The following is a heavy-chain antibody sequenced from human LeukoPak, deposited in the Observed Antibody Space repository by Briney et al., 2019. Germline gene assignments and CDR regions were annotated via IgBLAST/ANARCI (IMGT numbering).Heavy chain of an antibody. D-gene: IGHD4/OR15-4a*01. CDR3: ARTMAREETFDY. CDR2: IYYSGST. CDR1: GGSISSGGYY. J-gene: IGHJ4*02. Sequence: SETLSLTCTVSGGSISSGGYYWSWIRQHPGTGLEWIGYIYYSGSTYYNPSLKSRVTISVDTSKNQFSLKLSSVTAADTAVYYCARTMAREETFDYWGQGTLVTVSS. V-gene: IGHV4-31*03.